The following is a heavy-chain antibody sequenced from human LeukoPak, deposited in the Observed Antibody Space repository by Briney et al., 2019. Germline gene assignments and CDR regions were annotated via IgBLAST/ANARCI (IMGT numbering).Heavy chain of an antibody. CDR2: ISAYNGNT. CDR1: GYTFTSYG. D-gene: IGHD4-11*01. J-gene: IGHJ6*04. Sequence: ASVTVSCKASGYTFTSYGISWVRQAPGQGLEWMGWISAYNGNTNYAQKLQGRVTMTTDTSTSTAYVELRSLRSDDTAVYYCARDHYTNYYYYGMDVWGKGTTVTVSS. V-gene: IGHV1-18*04. CDR3: ARDHYTNYYYYGMDV.